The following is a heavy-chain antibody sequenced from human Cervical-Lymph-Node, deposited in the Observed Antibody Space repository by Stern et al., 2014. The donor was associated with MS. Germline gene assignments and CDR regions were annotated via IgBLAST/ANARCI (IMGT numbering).Heavy chain of an antibody. CDR2: ISSSGTTI. V-gene: IGHV3-11*01. CDR1: GFTFSDSY. D-gene: IGHD3/OR15-3a*01. J-gene: IGHJ6*02. CDR3: ARDRTGDYGMDV. Sequence: QLVQSGGGLVKPGGSLRLSCAASGFTFSDSYMNWIRQAPGKGLEWVSYISSSGTTIYYADSVKGRFTISRDNAKNSLYLHMNSLRVEDTAVYYCARDRTGDYGMDVWGQGITVTVSS.